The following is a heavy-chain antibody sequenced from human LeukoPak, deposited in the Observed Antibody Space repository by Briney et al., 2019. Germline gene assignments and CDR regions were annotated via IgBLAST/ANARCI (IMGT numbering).Heavy chain of an antibody. Sequence: PSETLSLTCTVSGGSISSSSYYWGWIRQPPGKGLEWIGSIYYSGSTYYNPSLKSRVTISVDTSKNQFSLKLSSVTAADTAVYYCARDPTPFDPLMVHVNFDPWGQGTLVTVSS. V-gene: IGHV4-39*07. CDR1: GGSISSSSYY. CDR3: ARDPTPFDPLMVHVNFDP. CDR2: IYYSGST. D-gene: IGHD2-8*01. J-gene: IGHJ5*02.